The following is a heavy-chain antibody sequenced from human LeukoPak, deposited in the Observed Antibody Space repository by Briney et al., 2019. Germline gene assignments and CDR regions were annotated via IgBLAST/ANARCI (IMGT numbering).Heavy chain of an antibody. D-gene: IGHD2-2*01. Sequence: GGSLRLSCAASGFTFSSSSMSWVRQAPGKGLEWVSVISGSGGSTDYADSVKGRFTISRDNAKNSLYLQMNSLRAEDTAVYYCARDDCSSISCYHNWFDPWGQGTLVTVSS. CDR2: ISGSGGST. V-gene: IGHV3-23*01. CDR1: GFTFSSSS. CDR3: ARDDCSSISCYHNWFDP. J-gene: IGHJ5*02.